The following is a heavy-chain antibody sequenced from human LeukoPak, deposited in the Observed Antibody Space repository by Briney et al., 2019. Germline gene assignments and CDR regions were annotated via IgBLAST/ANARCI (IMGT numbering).Heavy chain of an antibody. V-gene: IGHV3-23*01. CDR1: GFTFSSYS. Sequence: GSLRLSCSASGFTFSSYSMSRGRQAPGEGVEGGSAIIGSGGSTYYADSVKGRFTISRDNSKNTLYLQMNSLRAEDTAVYYCARVVPAAPANYYYYGMDVWGQGTTVTVSS. J-gene: IGHJ6*02. CDR3: ARVVPAAPANYYYYGMDV. CDR2: IIGSGGST. D-gene: IGHD2-2*01.